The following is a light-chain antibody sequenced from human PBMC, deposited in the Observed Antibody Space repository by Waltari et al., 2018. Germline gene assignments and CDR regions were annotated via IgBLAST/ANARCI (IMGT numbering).Light chain of an antibody. J-gene: IGKJ4*01. CDR1: QSISSY. CDR2: AAS. CDR3: QQSYSTLT. V-gene: IGKV1-39*01. Sequence: TQSPSSLSASVGDRVTITCRASQSISSYLNWYQQKPGKAPKLLIYAASSLQSGVPSMFSGSGSGTDFTLTISSLQPEDFATYYCQQSYSTLTFGGGTKVEIK.